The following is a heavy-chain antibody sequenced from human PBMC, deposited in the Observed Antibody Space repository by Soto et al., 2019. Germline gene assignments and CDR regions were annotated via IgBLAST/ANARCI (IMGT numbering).Heavy chain of an antibody. V-gene: IGHV1-24*01. CDR1: GYTLTELS. CDR2: FDPEDGET. D-gene: IGHD3-3*01. CDR3: ATVRFLEWTPYYYYGMDV. J-gene: IGHJ6*02. Sequence: ASVKVSCKVSGYTLTELSMHWVRQAPGKGLEWMGGFDPEDGETIYAQKFQGRVTMTEDTSTDTAYMELSSLRSEDTAVYYCATVRFLEWTPYYYYGMDVWGQGTTVTVS.